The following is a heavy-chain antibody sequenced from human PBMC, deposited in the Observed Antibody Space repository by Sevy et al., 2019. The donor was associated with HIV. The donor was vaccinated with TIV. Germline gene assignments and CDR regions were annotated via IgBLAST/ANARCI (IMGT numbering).Heavy chain of an antibody. D-gene: IGHD5-12*01. CDR1: GYTFTGYY. CDR3: ARDGGYSGYDPFDY. CDR2: INPNSGDT. Sequence: ASVKVSCKASGYTFTGYYMHWVRQAPGQGLEWMGWINPNSGDTNYAQKFQGRVTMTRDTSISTAYMELSRLRSDDTAVYYCARDGGYSGYDPFDYWGQGTLVTVSS. V-gene: IGHV1-2*02. J-gene: IGHJ4*02.